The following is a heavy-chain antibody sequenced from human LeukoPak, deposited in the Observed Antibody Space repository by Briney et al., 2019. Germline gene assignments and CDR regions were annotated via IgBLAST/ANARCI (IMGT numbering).Heavy chain of an antibody. CDR2: ISSSGTST. CDR1: GFTFSSFA. J-gene: IGHJ4*02. V-gene: IGHV3-23*01. CDR3: ATLKEYYYGSGSRSYEVPYFDY. Sequence: GGSLRLSCAASGFTFSSFAMSWVRQAPGKGLEWVSSISSSGTSTYYADSADSVKGRFTISRDNSKNTLYLQINSLRADDTALYYCATLKEYYYGSGSRSYEVPYFDYWGQGTLATVSS. D-gene: IGHD3-10*01.